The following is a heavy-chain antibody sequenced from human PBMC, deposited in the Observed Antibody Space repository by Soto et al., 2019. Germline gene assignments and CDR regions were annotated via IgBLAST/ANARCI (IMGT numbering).Heavy chain of an antibody. V-gene: IGHV1-2*02. CDR2: INPNSGGT. D-gene: IGHD2-15*01. CDR3: ARGSLYGSGGSGYRYGMDV. CDR1: GYTFTGYY. J-gene: IGHJ6*02. Sequence: ASVKVSCKASGYTFTGYYMHWVRQAPGQGLEWMGWINPNSGGTNYAQKFQGRGTMTRDTSISTAYTELSRLRSDDTAVHYCARGSLYGSGGSGYRYGMDVWGQGTRVTVSS.